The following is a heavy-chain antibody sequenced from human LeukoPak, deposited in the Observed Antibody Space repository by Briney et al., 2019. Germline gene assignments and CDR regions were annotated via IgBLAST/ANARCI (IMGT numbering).Heavy chain of an antibody. CDR2: INPNSGGT. D-gene: IGHD3-3*01. J-gene: IGHJ6*02. Sequence: ASVKVSCKASGYTFTGYYMHWVRQAPGQGLGWMGWINPNSGGTNYAQKFQGRVTMTRDTSISTAYMELSRLRSDDTAVYYCARLITIFGVVPHYYYYGMDVWGQGTTVTVSS. CDR3: ARLITIFGVVPHYYYYGMDV. V-gene: IGHV1-2*02. CDR1: GYTFTGYY.